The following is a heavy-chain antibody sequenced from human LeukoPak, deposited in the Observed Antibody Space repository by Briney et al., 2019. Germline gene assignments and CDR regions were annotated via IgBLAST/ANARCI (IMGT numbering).Heavy chain of an antibody. J-gene: IGHJ6*02. CDR3: RGYRSLYYYGMDV. CDR2: IYYSGST. CDR1: GGSISSYY. V-gene: IGHV4-59*08. Sequence: PSETLSLTCTVSGGSISSYYWSWIRQPPGKGLEWIGYIYYSGSTNYNPSLKSRVTISVDTSKSQFSLKLSSVTAADTAVYYCRGYRSLYYYGMDVWGQGTTVTVSS. D-gene: IGHD5-18*01.